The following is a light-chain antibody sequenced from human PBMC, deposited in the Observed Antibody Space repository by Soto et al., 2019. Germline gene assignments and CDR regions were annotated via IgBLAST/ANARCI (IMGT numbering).Light chain of an antibody. V-gene: IGKV1-13*02. CDR2: NAS. Sequence: AIQLTQPPSSLSASVGDRVTITCRASPGISSALAWYQQKPGKAPNLLIYNASSLESGDQSRFSRSGSGTDFTLTITSLRPEDFATYYGQQVNSYPLNFGGGTKVEIK. CDR1: PGISSA. J-gene: IGKJ4*01. CDR3: QQVNSYPLN.